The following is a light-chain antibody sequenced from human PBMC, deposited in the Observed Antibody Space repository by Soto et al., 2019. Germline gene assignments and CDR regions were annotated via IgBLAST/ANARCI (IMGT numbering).Light chain of an antibody. CDR2: EVS. Sequence: QSALTQPASVSGSPGQSITISCTGTSSDVGGYNYVSWYQQHPGKAPKLMIYEVSNRPSGVSNRFSGSKSGNTASLTISGLQAEDEADYYCNSYTSSSTHVVFGGGTKVTV. CDR3: NSYTSSSTHVV. V-gene: IGLV2-14*01. CDR1: SSDVGGYNY. J-gene: IGLJ2*01.